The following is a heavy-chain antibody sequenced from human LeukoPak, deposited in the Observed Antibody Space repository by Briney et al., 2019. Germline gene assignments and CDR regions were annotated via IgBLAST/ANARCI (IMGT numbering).Heavy chain of an antibody. D-gene: IGHD6-19*01. J-gene: IGHJ4*02. Sequence: PSETLSLTCTVSGGSISSSSYYWGWIRQPPGKGLEWIGSICYSGSTYYNPSLKSRVTISVDTSKNQFSLKLSSVTAADTAVYYCARTRVIAVAGVPILWGQGTLVTVSS. CDR2: ICYSGST. CDR3: ARTRVIAVAGVPIL. CDR1: GGSISSSSYY. V-gene: IGHV4-39*01.